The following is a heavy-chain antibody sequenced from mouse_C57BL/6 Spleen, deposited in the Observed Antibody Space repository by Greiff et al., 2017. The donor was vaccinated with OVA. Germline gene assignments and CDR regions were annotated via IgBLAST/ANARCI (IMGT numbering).Heavy chain of an antibody. CDR1: GFDFSSYW. D-gene: IGHD1-1*01. V-gene: IGHV4-1*01. J-gene: IGHJ4*01. Sequence: EVQRVESGGGLVQPGGSLKLSCAASGFDFSSYWMSWVRRAPGTGLEWIGEINPDSSTIKYAPSLKDKFIISRDNAKNTLYLQMSKVRSEDTALYYCARATVVAPYAMDYWGQGTSVTVSS. CDR2: INPDSSTI. CDR3: ARATVVAPYAMDY.